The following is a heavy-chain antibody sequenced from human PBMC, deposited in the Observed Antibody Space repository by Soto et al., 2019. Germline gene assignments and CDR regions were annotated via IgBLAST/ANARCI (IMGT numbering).Heavy chain of an antibody. CDR1: GFSLSTRGMY. D-gene: IGHD3-10*01. J-gene: IGHJ4*02. Sequence: QITLKESGPTLVKPTQPLTLTCTFSGFSLSTRGMYVGWIRQPPGKALEWLALIYWNDEKLYSPSLKSRLTISKDTSNNQVVLTMTNMDPVDTATYYCAHILSFWEVPYFDYWGQGTLVTVSS. V-gene: IGHV2-5*01. CDR2: IYWNDEK. CDR3: AHILSFWEVPYFDY.